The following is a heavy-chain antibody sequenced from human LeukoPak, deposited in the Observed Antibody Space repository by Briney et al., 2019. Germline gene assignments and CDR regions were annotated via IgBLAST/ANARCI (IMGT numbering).Heavy chain of an antibody. J-gene: IGHJ4*02. V-gene: IGHV4-39*02. Sequence: PSETLSLTCTVSGGSVSSSSYYWGWIRQPPGKGLEWIGSIYYSGSTYYNPSLKSRVTISVDTSKNQFSLKLSSVTAADTAVYYCARDPPKEGYPYWGQGTLVTVSS. D-gene: IGHD1-1*01. CDR3: ARDPPKEGYPY. CDR2: IYYSGST. CDR1: GGSVSSSSYY.